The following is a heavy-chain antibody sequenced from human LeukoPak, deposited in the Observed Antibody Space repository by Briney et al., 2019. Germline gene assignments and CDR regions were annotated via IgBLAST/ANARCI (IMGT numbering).Heavy chain of an antibody. J-gene: IGHJ4*02. V-gene: IGHV1-2*02. CDR1: GYTFTGYY. D-gene: IGHD4-23*01. Sequence: GASVKVSCKASGYTFTGYYMHWVRQAPGQGLEWMGWINPNSGGTNYAQKFQGRVTMTRDTSISTAYMELSRLRSDDTAVYYCARDAHYGGHTGGGYWGQGTLVTVSS. CDR2: INPNSGGT. CDR3: ARDAHYGGHTGGGY.